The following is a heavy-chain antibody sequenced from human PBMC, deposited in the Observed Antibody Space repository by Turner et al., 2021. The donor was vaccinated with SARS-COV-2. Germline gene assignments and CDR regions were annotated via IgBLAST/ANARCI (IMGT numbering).Heavy chain of an antibody. D-gene: IGHD3-10*01. CDR3: ARPYITMVRGVNYYGMDV. CDR2: IYYSGST. V-gene: IGHV4-39*01. J-gene: IGHJ6*02. CDR1: GGSISSSSYY. Sequence: QLQLQESGPGLVKPSETLSLTCTVAGGSISSSSYYWGWIRQPPGKGLEWIGSIYYSGSTYYNPSLKSRVTISVDTSKNQFSLKLSSVTAADTAVYYCARPYITMVRGVNYYGMDVWGQGTTVTVSS.